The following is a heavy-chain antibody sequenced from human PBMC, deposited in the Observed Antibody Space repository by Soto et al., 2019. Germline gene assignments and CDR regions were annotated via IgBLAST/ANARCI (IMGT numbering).Heavy chain of an antibody. J-gene: IGHJ5*02. V-gene: IGHV3-30*18. Sequence: QVQLVESGGGVVQPGRSLRLSCAASGFTFSSYGMHWVRQAPGKGLEWVAVISYDGSNKYYADSVKGRFTISRDNSKNTLYLQMNSLRAEDTAVYYCAKDRGTAMVQDNWFDPWGQGTLVTVSS. CDR3: AKDRGTAMVQDNWFDP. CDR2: ISYDGSNK. CDR1: GFTFSSYG. D-gene: IGHD5-18*01.